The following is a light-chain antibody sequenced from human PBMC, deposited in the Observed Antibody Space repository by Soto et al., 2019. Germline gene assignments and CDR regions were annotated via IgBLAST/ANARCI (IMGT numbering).Light chain of an antibody. V-gene: IGKV3-20*01. Sequence: EIVLTQSPGTLSVSPGERAPLSCRASQTITSNSLAWYQQKPGQAPSLLIYGASSRATGIPDRFSGSGSGTDFTLTISRLEPEDSAIYYCQQYVSWTFGQGTKVEIK. CDR2: GAS. CDR1: QTITSNS. J-gene: IGKJ1*01. CDR3: QQYVSWT.